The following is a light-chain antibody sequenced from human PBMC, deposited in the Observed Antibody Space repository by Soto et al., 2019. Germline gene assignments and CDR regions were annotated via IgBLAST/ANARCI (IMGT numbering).Light chain of an antibody. CDR3: AAWDDSRSGPV. CDR2: SNN. J-gene: IGLJ2*01. Sequence: QSVLTQPPSASGTPGQRGTLSCSGISSNIGSTYVYWYQQLPGTAPKLLIYSNNQRPSGVPDRVSGSKSGTSASLAISGLRSEAEAYSYCAAWDDSRSGPVFGGGTKLTVL. V-gene: IGLV1-47*02. CDR1: SSNIGSTY.